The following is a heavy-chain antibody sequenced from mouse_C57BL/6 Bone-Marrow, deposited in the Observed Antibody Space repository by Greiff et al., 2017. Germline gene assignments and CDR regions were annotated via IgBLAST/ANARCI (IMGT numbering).Heavy chain of an antibody. CDR2: IYPENGDT. CDR3: TDICGYEDCYDY. D-gene: IGHD2-2*01. Sequence: VQLQQSGAELVRPGASVKLSCTASGFTFTDDYMHWVKQRPEQGLEWIGWIYPENGDTKYTSKFQGKATITADTSSNTAYLQLSSLTSEDTAVYYGTDICGYEDCYDYWGRGTTLTVSA. CDR1: GFTFTDDY. V-gene: IGHV14-4*01. J-gene: IGHJ2*01.